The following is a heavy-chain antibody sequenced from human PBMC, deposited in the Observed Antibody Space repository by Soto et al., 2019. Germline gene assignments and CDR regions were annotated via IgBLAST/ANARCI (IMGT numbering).Heavy chain of an antibody. V-gene: IGHV4-59*01. CDR1: GGSISSYY. CDR3: ARGNYYDSSGYFLPADY. D-gene: IGHD3-22*01. Sequence: PSETLSLTCTVSGGSISSYYWSWIRQPPGKGLEWIGYIYYSGSTNYNPSLKSRVTISVDTSKNQFSLKLSSVTAADTAVYYCARGNYYDSSGYFLPADYWGQGPLVTVSS. J-gene: IGHJ4*02. CDR2: IYYSGST.